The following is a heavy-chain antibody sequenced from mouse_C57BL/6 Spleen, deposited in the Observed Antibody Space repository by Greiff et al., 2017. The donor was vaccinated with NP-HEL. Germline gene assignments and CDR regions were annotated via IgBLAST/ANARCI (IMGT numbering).Heavy chain of an antibody. CDR1: GFTFSDYY. CDR3: ARGTTVVPDWYFDV. D-gene: IGHD1-1*01. CDR2: INYDGSST. Sequence: EVNVVESEGGLVQPGSSMKLSCTASGFTFSDYYMAWVRQVPEKGLEWVANINYDGSSTYYLDSLKSRFIISRDNAKNILYLQMSSLKSEDTATYYCARGTTVVPDWYFDVWGTGTTVTVSS. V-gene: IGHV5-16*01. J-gene: IGHJ1*03.